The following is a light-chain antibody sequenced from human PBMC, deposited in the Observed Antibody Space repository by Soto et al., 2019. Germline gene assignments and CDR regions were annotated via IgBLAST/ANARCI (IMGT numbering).Light chain of an antibody. CDR1: QSINSNY. J-gene: IGKJ1*01. CDR3: QYYGSSST. CDR2: DAS. V-gene: IGKV3-20*01. Sequence: EIVLTQSPGTLSLSPGERATLSCRASQSINSNYLAWYQQKPGQAPRLLIYDASSRATGIPDRFSGSGSGTDFTLTISRLEPEDFAVYYCQYYGSSSTFGQGTKVDIK.